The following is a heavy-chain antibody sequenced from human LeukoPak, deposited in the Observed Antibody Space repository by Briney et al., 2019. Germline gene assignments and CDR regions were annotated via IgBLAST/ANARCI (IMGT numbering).Heavy chain of an antibody. D-gene: IGHD2-15*01. CDR3: ARDGCGGSCFHYYYYYMDV. J-gene: IGHJ6*03. Sequence: SKTLSLTCAVYGGSFSGYYWSWIRQPPGKGLEWIGEINHSGSTNYNPSLNSRVTISIDTSKNQFSLKLSSVTAADTAVYYCARDGCGGSCFHYYYYYMDVWGKGTTVTISS. CDR1: GGSFSGYY. V-gene: IGHV4-34*01. CDR2: INHSGST.